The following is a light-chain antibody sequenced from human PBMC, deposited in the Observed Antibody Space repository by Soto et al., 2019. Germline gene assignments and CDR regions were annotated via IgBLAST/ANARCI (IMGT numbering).Light chain of an antibody. J-gene: IGLJ1*01. CDR3: SSYKSTSTPYV. CDR2: DVT. Sequence: QSALTQPASVSGSPGQSITISCTGTSSDIGSYNYVSWYQQHPGKAPKLIIYDVTNRPAGISSRFSASKSGDTAPLTISVLQADDEADYFCSSYKSTSTPYVFGTGTKVTVL. V-gene: IGLV2-14*03. CDR1: SSDIGSYNY.